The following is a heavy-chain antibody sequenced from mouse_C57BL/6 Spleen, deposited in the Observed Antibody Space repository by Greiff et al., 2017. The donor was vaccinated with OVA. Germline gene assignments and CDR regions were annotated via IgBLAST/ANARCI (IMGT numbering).Heavy chain of an antibody. V-gene: IGHV1-50*01. D-gene: IGHD2-5*01. CDR2: IDPSDSYT. CDR3: ARGGSNYVYYAMDY. J-gene: IGHJ4*01. Sequence: VQLQQSGAELVKPGASVKLSCKASGYTFTSYWMQWVKQRPGQGLEWIGEIDPSDSYTNYNQKFKGKATLTVDTSSSTAYMQLSSLTSEDSAVYYCARGGSNYVYYAMDYWGQGTSVTVSS. CDR1: GYTFTSYW.